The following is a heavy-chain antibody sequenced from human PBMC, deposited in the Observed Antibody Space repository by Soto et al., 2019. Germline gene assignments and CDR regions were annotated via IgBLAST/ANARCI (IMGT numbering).Heavy chain of an antibody. CDR1: GGSVSSGSYY. CDR3: AREDNWFYP. V-gene: IGHV4-61*01. Sequence: SETLSLTCTVSGGSVSSGSYYWSWIRQPPGKGLEWIGYIYYSGSTNYNPSLKSRVTISVDTSKNQFSLKLSSVTAADTAVYYCAREDNWFYPRAQRNLVTVSS. J-gene: IGHJ5*02. CDR2: IYYSGST.